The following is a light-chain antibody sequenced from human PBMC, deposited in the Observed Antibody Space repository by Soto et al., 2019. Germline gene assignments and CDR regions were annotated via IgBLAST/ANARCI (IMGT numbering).Light chain of an antibody. J-gene: IGKJ5*01. CDR2: DTF. Sequence: EIVLTQSPATLSLSPGERATLSCRASQSVSSFLAWYQQKPGQAPRLLIYDTFNRATGIPARFSGSGSGTDFTLTIRGLEPEDFAIYYCQQRSNWPPITVGQGTRLEIK. CDR3: QQRSNWPPIT. V-gene: IGKV3-11*01. CDR1: QSVSSF.